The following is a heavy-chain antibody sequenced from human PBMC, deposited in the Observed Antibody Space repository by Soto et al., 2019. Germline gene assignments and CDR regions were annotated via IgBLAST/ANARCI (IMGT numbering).Heavy chain of an antibody. V-gene: IGHV4-59*08. Sequence: QVQLQESGPGLVKPSETLSLTCTVSGGSISSYYWSWIRQPPGKGLEWIGYIYYSGSTNYNPSLKSRVTISVDTSKNQFSLKLSSVTAADTAVYYCARLFWEIGWFDPWGQGTLVTVSS. J-gene: IGHJ5*02. CDR1: GGSISSYY. CDR3: ARLFWEIGWFDP. CDR2: IYYSGST. D-gene: IGHD3-10*02.